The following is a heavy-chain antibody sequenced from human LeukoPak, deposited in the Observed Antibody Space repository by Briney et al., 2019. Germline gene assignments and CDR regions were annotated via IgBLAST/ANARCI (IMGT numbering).Heavy chain of an antibody. CDR1: GGSFSGYY. J-gene: IGHJ4*02. Sequence: SETLSLTCAVYGGSFSGYYWSWIRQPPGKGLEWIGEINHSGSTNYNPSLKSRVTISVDTSKNQFSLKLSSVTAADTAVYYCARDLPNYDFWSGKQSYYFDYWGQGTLVTVSS. CDR3: ARDLPNYDFWSGKQSYYFDY. CDR2: INHSGST. D-gene: IGHD3-3*01. V-gene: IGHV4-34*01.